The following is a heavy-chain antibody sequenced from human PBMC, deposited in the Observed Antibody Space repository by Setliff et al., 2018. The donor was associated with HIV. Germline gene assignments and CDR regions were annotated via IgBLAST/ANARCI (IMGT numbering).Heavy chain of an antibody. D-gene: IGHD3-10*01. V-gene: IGHV1-69*13. Sequence: RASVKVSCKASGGTFSRNPISWVRQAPGQGLEWMGGITPIFGTTKYAQKFQGRVTITADESRTTAYLDLNSLRSEDTAVYYCATAGEMATIGYSYYYMGVWGKGTTVTVSS. CDR2: ITPIFGTT. CDR1: GGTFSRNP. CDR3: ATAGEMATIGYSYYYMGV. J-gene: IGHJ6*03.